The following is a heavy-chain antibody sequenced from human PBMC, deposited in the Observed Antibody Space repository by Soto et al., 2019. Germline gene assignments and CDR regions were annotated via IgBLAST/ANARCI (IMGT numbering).Heavy chain of an antibody. J-gene: IGHJ6*02. CDR1: GGSISSGGYS. CDR3: AREGASAEEQLGYGMDV. Sequence: PSETLSLTCAVSGGSISSGGYSWSWIRQPPGKGLEWIGYIYHSGSTYYNPSLKSRVTISVDRSKNQFSLKLSSVTAADTAVYYSAREGASAEEQLGYGMDVSGHGTTLTVSS. CDR2: IYHSGST. V-gene: IGHV4-30-2*01. D-gene: IGHD6-6*01.